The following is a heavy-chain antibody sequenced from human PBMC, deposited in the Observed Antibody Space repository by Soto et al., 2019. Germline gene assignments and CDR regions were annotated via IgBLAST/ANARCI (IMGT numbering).Heavy chain of an antibody. J-gene: IGHJ1*01. Sequence: GESLKISCKGSGYTFTSYWIGWVRQMPGKGLEWVGIIYPGDSDTRYSPSFQGQVTISVDKSINTAYLQWSSLKASDTAMYYCARRGDCSGLSCYKYFQYWGQGTLVTVSS. CDR1: GYTFTSYW. V-gene: IGHV5-51*01. CDR3: ARRGDCSGLSCYKYFQY. D-gene: IGHD2-15*01. CDR2: IYPGDSDT.